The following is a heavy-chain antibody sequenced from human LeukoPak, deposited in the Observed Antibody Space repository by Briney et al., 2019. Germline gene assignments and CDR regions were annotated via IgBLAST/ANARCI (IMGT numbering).Heavy chain of an antibody. J-gene: IGHJ4*02. CDR1: GFTFSSYS. CDR2: ISSSSSYI. Sequence: WGSPQLSCAASGFTFSSYSMNWVRQAPGKGLEWVSSISSSSSYIYYADSLKGRFTISRDNAKNSLYLQMNSLRAEDTAVYYCAIAYCGGDCDHYYFDYWGQGTPVTVFS. D-gene: IGHD2-21*02. V-gene: IGHV3-21*01. CDR3: AIAYCGGDCDHYYFDY.